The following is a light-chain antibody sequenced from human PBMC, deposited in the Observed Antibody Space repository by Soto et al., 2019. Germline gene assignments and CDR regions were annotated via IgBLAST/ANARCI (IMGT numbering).Light chain of an antibody. V-gene: IGKV3-15*01. CDR2: GES. CDR3: QKYNNWPRT. J-gene: IGKJ1*01. Sequence: DIVMAQSPATLSLSPGERATLSCRASQSVGSNLAWYQQKTGQAPRLLIYGESTRVTGIPDRLSGSGSGTELNLTISRLQSEDFAIYYCQKYNNWPRTCGQGTKVDIK. CDR1: QSVGSN.